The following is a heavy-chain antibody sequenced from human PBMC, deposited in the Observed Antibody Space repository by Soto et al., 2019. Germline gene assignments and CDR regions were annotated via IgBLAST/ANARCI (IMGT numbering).Heavy chain of an antibody. J-gene: IGHJ5*02. CDR1: GFTFSSYG. CDR3: ARDAVPITIINRFDP. V-gene: IGHV3-33*01. CDR2: IWYDGSNK. Sequence: RRLSCAASGFTFSSYGMHWVRQAPGKGLEWVAVIWYDGSNKYYADSVKGRFTISRDNSKNTLYLQMNSLRAEDTAVYYCARDAVPITIINRFDPWGQGTLVTVSS. D-gene: IGHD3-10*01.